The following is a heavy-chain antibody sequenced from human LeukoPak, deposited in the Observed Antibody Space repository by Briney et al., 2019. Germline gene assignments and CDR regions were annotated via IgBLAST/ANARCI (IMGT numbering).Heavy chain of an antibody. CDR3: ARDGEAASGYASGGFDS. CDR1: GFTFSSYG. J-gene: IGHJ4*02. V-gene: IGHV3-30*03. Sequence: GRSLRLSCAASGFTFSSYGMHWVRQAPGKGLEWVAVISYDGSNKYYGDSVKGRFTISRDNAKNTVYLEMNSLRVEDTAVYYCARDGEAASGYASGGFDSWGQGTLVTVSS. CDR2: ISYDGSNK. D-gene: IGHD5-12*01.